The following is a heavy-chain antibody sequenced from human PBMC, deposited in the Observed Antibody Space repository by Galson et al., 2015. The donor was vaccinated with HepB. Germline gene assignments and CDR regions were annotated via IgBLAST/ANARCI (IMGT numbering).Heavy chain of an antibody. V-gene: IGHV2-70*04. J-gene: IGHJ4*02. CDR2: IDWDDDK. CDR1: GFSLSTSGMR. CDR3: ARSITGTTAGFDY. D-gene: IGHD1-20*01. Sequence: PALVKPTQTLTLTCTFSGFSLSTSGMRVSWIRQPPGKALEWLARIDWDDDKFYSTPLKTRLTISKDTSKNQVVLTMTNMDPVDTATYYCARSITGTTAGFDYWGQGTLVTVSS.